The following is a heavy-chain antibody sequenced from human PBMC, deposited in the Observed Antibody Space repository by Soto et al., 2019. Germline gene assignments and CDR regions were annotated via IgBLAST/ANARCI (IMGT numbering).Heavy chain of an antibody. CDR1: GFTFSSSE. CDR3: AREGYYSMDNAFDI. J-gene: IGHJ3*02. D-gene: IGHD3-3*01. CDR2: ISGSGTTI. V-gene: IGHV3-48*03. Sequence: EVQLVESGGGLVQPGGSLRLSCAASGFTFSSSEMNWVRQAPGKGLEWVSYISGSGTTIYYADSVKGRFTISRDNAKKSLHLQMNSLRAEDTAVYYCAREGYYSMDNAFDIWGQGTMVTVSS.